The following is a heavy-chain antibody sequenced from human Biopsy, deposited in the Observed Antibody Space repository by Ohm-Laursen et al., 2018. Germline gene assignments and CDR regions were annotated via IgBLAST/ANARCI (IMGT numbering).Heavy chain of an antibody. D-gene: IGHD1-1*01. CDR1: GGPFSSFG. CDR2: INSMFGTT. J-gene: IGHJ4*02. V-gene: IGHV1-69*13. CDR3: AKRGVERGRPLAY. Sequence: SVKVSCKASGGPFSSFGISWVRQAPGQGLEWMGEINSMFGTTNYAQTFQGRVTITADESTSTAYMEVSSLRSEDTAVYYCAKRGVERGRPLAYWGQGTPVTVSS.